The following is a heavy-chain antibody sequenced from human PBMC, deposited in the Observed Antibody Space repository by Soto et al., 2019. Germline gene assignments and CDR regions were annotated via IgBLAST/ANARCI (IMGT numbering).Heavy chain of an antibody. CDR2: IYYTGTT. J-gene: IGHJ5*02. Sequence: PSETLSLTCSFSGDSVTSHYLTWIRQSPEKGLEWIGYIYYTGTTNYNPSLKGRVTMSVDTSKNQLSLNLASVTAADTAVYYCARVGSTETCFDPWGQGTLVTVSS. V-gene: IGHV4-59*02. CDR3: ARVGSTETCFDP. D-gene: IGHD2-8*02. CDR1: GDSVTSHY.